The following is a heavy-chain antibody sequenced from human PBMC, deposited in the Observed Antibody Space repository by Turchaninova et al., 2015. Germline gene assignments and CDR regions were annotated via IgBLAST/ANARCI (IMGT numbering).Heavy chain of an antibody. CDR1: GYSISSGAY. D-gene: IGHD2-15*01. J-gene: IGHJ3*02. V-gene: IGHV4-38-2*01. CDR2: LYHSGSP. CDR3: AMLAGDLDLSDGSEI. Sequence: QVQLQESGPGLVKPSETLSVTCAVAGYSISSGAYWGWIRQPPGKGLEWIGSLYHSGSPCYNPSLKSRVSISLDAPKNQFSLKLRSMTAADTAVYYCAMLAGDLDLSDGSEIWGQGTMVIVSS.